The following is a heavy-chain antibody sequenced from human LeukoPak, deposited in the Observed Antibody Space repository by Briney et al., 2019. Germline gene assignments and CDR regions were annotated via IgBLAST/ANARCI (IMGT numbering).Heavy chain of an antibody. CDR1: GGSVTSSGYY. CDR2: IYYSGST. V-gene: IGHV4-61*08. Sequence: PSETLSLTCTVSGGSVTSSGYYWIWVRQPPGKGLEWIGYIYYSGSTNCNPSVKSRVAMSVDTSKKQFSLKLSSLTAADTAVYYCARGGTAVIVPYAFDIWGLGTMATVSS. CDR3: ARGGTAVIVPYAFDI. J-gene: IGHJ3*02. D-gene: IGHD4-17*01.